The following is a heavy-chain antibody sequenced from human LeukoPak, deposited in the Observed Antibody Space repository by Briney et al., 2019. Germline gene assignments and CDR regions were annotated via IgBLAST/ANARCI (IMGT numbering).Heavy chain of an antibody. CDR1: GGSISISGFY. J-gene: IGHJ3*01. D-gene: IGHD6-19*01. CDR2: TYNSGNT. CDR3: ARSSGWRDAFDF. Sequence: SETLSLTCSVSGGSISISGFYWNWIRQLPGKGLEWIGYTYNSGNTYYNPSFGSRVTISTDTSMNQYFLKSHSVTAADTAVYYCARSSGWRDAFDFWGRGTMVTVSS. V-gene: IGHV4-31*03.